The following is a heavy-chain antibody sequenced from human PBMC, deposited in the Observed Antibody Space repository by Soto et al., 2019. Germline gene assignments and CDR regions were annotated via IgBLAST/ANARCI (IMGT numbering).Heavy chain of an antibody. CDR1: GGSISSGGYY. D-gene: IGHD3-22*01. Sequence: SETLSLTCTVSGGSISSGGYYWSWIRQHPGKGLEWIGYIYYSGSTYYNPSLKSRVTISVDTSKNQFSLKLSSVTAADTAVYYCARDTYYYDSSGYSYFDYWGQGTLVTVSS. CDR2: IYYSGST. CDR3: ARDTYYYDSSGYSYFDY. J-gene: IGHJ4*02. V-gene: IGHV4-31*03.